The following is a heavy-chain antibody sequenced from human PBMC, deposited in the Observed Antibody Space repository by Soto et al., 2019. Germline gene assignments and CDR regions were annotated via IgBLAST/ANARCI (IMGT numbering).Heavy chain of an antibody. CDR2: INPSGST. V-gene: IGHV1-46*01. CDR1: GYTFTNYY. J-gene: IGHJ6*02. Sequence: QVQLVQSGAEVKKPGASVKVSCRASGYTFTNYYIHWVRQAPGQGLEWMGIINPSGSTTYAQKVQGRVTLTRETSTSTVYMELSRLRSEDAAVYYCAREAGVAIVGVVSYYGMDVWGQGTTVTVSS. D-gene: IGHD3-3*02. CDR3: AREAGVAIVGVVSYYGMDV.